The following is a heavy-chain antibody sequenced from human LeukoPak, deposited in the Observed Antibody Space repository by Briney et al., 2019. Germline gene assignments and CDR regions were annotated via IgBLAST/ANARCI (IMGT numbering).Heavy chain of an antibody. CDR3: ARLDRSAWYPPDY. V-gene: IGHV5-51*01. Sequence: GESLKISCKVSGYSFTNYWIGWVRQMPGKGLEWMGIIYPGDSDTRYSPSFQGQVTISADKSISTAYLQWSGLKASDTAMYYCARLDRSAWYPPDYWGQGTLVTVSS. CDR1: GYSFTNYW. J-gene: IGHJ4*02. D-gene: IGHD6-19*01. CDR2: IYPGDSDT.